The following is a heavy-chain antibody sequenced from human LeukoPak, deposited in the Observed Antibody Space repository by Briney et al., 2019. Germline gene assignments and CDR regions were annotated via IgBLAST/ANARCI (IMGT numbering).Heavy chain of an antibody. J-gene: IGHJ3*02. CDR3: ARGGAAGGIDAFDI. CDR1: GFTFSSYS. V-gene: IGHV3-21*01. CDR2: ITSSSSYI. Sequence: GGSLRLYCAASGFTFSSYSMYWVRQAPGKGLEWVSSITSSSSYIYYADSVRGRFTISRDNAKNSLYLQMNSLRAEDTALYYCARGGAAGGIDAFDIWGQGTMVTVSS. D-gene: IGHD6-13*01.